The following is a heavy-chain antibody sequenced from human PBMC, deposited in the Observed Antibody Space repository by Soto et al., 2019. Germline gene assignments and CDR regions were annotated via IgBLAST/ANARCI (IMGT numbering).Heavy chain of an antibody. CDR1: GGSISSGGYY. CDR3: ARDREDYVAFDI. V-gene: IGHV4-31*03. Sequence: QVQLQESGPGLVKPSQTLSLTCTVSGGSISSGGYYWSWIRQHPGKGLEWIGYIYYSGSTYYNPSLKSRVTIAVDTSKNPFSLKLSSVTAADTAVYYCARDREDYVAFDIWGQGTMVTVSS. J-gene: IGHJ3*02. D-gene: IGHD4-17*01. CDR2: IYYSGST.